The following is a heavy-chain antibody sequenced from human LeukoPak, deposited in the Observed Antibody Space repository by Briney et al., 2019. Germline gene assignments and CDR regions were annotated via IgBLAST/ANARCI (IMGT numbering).Heavy chain of an antibody. CDR3: ARRYCSSTSCLLDY. D-gene: IGHD2-2*01. CDR1: GYTFTGYY. CDR2: INPNSGGT. Sequence: ASVKVSCKASGYTFTGYYMHWVRQAPGQGLEWMGWINPNSGGTNYAQKFQGRVTMTRDTSISTAYMELSGLRSDDTAVYYCARRYCSSTSCLLDYWGQGTLVTVSS. V-gene: IGHV1-2*02. J-gene: IGHJ4*02.